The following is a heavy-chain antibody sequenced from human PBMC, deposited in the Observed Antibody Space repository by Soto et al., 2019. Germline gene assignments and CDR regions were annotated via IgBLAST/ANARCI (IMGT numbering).Heavy chain of an antibody. J-gene: IGHJ4*02. CDR2: IIPIFGTA. D-gene: IGHD1-26*01. CDR1: VGTFSSYA. V-gene: IGHV1-69*13. Sequence: SVKVSCQASVGTFSSYAIRWVRQAPGQGLEWMGGIIPIFGTANYAQKFQGRVTITADESTSTAYMELSSLRSEDTAVYYCARESGSYYSFDYWGQGTLVNVS. CDR3: ARESGSYYSFDY.